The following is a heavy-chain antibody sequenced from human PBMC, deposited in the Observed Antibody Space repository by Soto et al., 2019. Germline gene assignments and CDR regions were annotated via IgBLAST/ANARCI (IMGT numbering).Heavy chain of an antibody. CDR2: ISGSGGTT. CDR3: SKGFIVVVTAIRPDDNFDV. V-gene: IGHV3-23*01. D-gene: IGHD2-21*02. CDR1: GFTFNTYA. Sequence: GGSLRLSCAASGFTFNTYAMNWVRQAPGKGLEWVASISGSGGTTYYADSVKGRFTVSRDTSKNTLFLQMNSLSAEDTAVYYCSKGFIVVVTAIRPDDNFDVWGQGTMVTVSS. J-gene: IGHJ3*01.